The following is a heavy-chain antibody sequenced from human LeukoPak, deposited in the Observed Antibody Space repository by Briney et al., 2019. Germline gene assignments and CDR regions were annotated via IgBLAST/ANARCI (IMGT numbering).Heavy chain of an antibody. Sequence: GGSLRLSCAVSGFTFSTYSMDWVRQAPGKGPEWVSYIDARSGITYYADSVQGRFTISRDDARESVFLQMDGLRVDDTAVYYCARTYDFGRGPPGDAFDNWGPGTWVIVSA. CDR3: ARTYDFGRGPPGDAFDN. J-gene: IGHJ3*02. CDR1: GFTFSTYS. CDR2: IDARSGIT. V-gene: IGHV3-48*01. D-gene: IGHD3-3*01.